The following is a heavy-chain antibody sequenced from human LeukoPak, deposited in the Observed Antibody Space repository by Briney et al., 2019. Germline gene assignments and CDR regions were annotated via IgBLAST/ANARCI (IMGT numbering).Heavy chain of an antibody. CDR3: ARSATTYYYDSRFDY. CDR2: IYYSGST. Sequence: SETLSLTCTVSSGSVSNSHYYWAWVRQPPGKGLEWIGSIYYSGSTYYNPSLESRVTISVDTSKNQFSLKPSSVTAADTAVYYCARSATTYYYDSRFDYWGQGTLVTVSS. V-gene: IGHV4-39*07. J-gene: IGHJ4*02. CDR1: SGSVSNSHYY. D-gene: IGHD3-22*01.